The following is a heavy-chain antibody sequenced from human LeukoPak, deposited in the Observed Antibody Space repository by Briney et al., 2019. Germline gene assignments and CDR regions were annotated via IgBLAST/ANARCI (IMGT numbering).Heavy chain of an antibody. D-gene: IGHD3-22*01. Sequence: PSQNLSLTCTVSGGSISSGSYYWRWIRQPAGRGLEWIGRIYTSGSTNYNPSLKSRVTISVDTSKNQFSLKLSSVTAADTAVYYCARETVADYYDSSGYYPSLGQGTLVTVSS. CDR1: GGSISSGSYY. CDR3: ARETVADYYDSSGYYPS. V-gene: IGHV4-61*02. CDR2: IYTSGST. J-gene: IGHJ5*02.